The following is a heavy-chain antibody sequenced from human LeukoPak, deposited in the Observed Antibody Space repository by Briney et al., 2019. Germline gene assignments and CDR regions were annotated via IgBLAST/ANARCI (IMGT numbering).Heavy chain of an antibody. D-gene: IGHD2-21*02. CDR2: IYYSGST. J-gene: IGHJ6*04. Sequence: SETLSLTCTVSGGSISSGDYYWSWIRQPPGKGLEWIGYIYYSGSTYYNPSLKSRVTISVDTSKNQFSLKLSSVTAADTAVYYCARATTTAITTSVRRANYYYGMDVWGKGTTVTVSS. CDR3: ARATTTAITTSVRRANYYYGMDV. CDR1: GGSISSGDYY. V-gene: IGHV4-30-4*01.